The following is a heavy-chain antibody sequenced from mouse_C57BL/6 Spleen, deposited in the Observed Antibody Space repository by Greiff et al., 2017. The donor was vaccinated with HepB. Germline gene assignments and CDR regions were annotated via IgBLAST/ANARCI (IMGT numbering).Heavy chain of an antibody. Sequence: EVQRVESGGGLVKPGGSLKLSCAASGFTFSDYGMHWVRQAPEKGLEWVAYISSGSSTIYYADTVKGRFTISRDNAKNTLFLQMTSLRSEDTAMYYCARGGAPYAMDYWGQGTSVTVSS. V-gene: IGHV5-17*01. CDR2: ISSGSSTI. J-gene: IGHJ4*01. CDR3: ARGGAPYAMDY. CDR1: GFTFSDYG.